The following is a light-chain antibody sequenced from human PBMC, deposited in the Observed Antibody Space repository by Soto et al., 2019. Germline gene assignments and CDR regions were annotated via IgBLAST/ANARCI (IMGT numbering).Light chain of an antibody. V-gene: IGKV1-5*03. CDR2: KAS. J-gene: IGKJ4*02. CDR3: QHYNSSST. CDR1: QTISSW. Sequence: DIQRTQSPSTLSGSVGARVTITCRASQTISSWLAWYQQKPGKAPNLLIYKASTLKSGVPSRFGGSGSGTESTLTIRSMQPDVFATYYCQHYNSSSTFGGGTKGEIK.